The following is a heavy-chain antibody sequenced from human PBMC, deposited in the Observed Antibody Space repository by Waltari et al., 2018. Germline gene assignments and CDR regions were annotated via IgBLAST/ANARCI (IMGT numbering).Heavy chain of an antibody. CDR2: VSYSANT. CDR1: GVSITSNRHY. Sequence: QLQLQESGPRLVRPSETLSLICRVSGVSITSNRHYWAWIRQSPRQGLVWIGTVSYSANTYISQSLKCRVVVSRDTSKNQVSLILGSVTAADMAVYYCATYIGDSVGTAAFDVWGQGTMVTVSS. V-gene: IGHV4-39*01. D-gene: IGHD5-12*01. CDR3: ATYIGDSVGTAAFDV. J-gene: IGHJ3*01.